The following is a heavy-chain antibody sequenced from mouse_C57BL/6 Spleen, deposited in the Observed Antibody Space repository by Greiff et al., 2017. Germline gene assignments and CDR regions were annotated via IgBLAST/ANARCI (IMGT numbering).Heavy chain of an antibody. V-gene: IGHV3-6*01. CDR1: GYSITSGYY. CDR3: ARGDGYYMGYFDV. D-gene: IGHD2-3*01. Sequence: ESGPGLVKPSQSLSLTCSVTGYSITSGYYWNWIRQFPGNKLEWMGYISYDGSNNYNPSLKNRISITRDTSKNQFFLKLNSVTTEDTATYYCARGDGYYMGYFDVWGTGTTVTVSS. CDR2: ISYDGSN. J-gene: IGHJ1*03.